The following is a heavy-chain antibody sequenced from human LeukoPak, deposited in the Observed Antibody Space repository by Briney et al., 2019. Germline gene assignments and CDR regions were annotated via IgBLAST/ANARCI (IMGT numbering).Heavy chain of an antibody. J-gene: IGHJ6*03. D-gene: IGHD3-3*01. CDR2: ISGSGGST. CDR1: GFTFSSYA. V-gene: IGHV3-23*01. Sequence: GGSLRLSCAASGFTFSSYAMSWVRQAPGKGLVWVSAISGSGGSTYYADSVKGRFTISRDNSKNTLYLQMNSLRAEDTAVYYCATDDFWSGYYYYMDVWGKGTTVTVSS. CDR3: ATDDFWSGYYYYMDV.